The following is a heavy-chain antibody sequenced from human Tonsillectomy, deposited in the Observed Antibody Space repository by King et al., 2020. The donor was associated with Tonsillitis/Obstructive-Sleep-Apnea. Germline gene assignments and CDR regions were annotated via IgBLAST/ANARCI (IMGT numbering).Heavy chain of an antibody. CDR1: GGSISSGFYY. CDR3: AGLIWGGGGDFYYYFGG. CDR2: IYSSGTT. V-gene: IGHV4-39*01. D-gene: IGHD2-21*01. J-gene: IGHJ4*03. Sequence: QLQESGPGLVKPSETLSLSCSVSGGSISSGFYYWAWIRQPPGKGLEWIGSIYSSGTTYYNPSRKSRVTISVDTSKNKFSLRLSSVTAADTAIYYCAGLIWGGGGDFYYYFGGWGQGTLVTVSS.